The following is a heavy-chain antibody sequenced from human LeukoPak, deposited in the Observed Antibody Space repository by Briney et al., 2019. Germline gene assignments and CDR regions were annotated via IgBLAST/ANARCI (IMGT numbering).Heavy chain of an antibody. Sequence: SETLSLTCTVSGGSISSYYWSWIRQPAGKGLEWIGRIYTSGSTNYNPSLKSRVTMSVDASKNQFSLKLSSVTAADTAVYYCARDEAKGIAAAGTKFDYWGQGTLVTVSS. J-gene: IGHJ4*02. V-gene: IGHV4-4*07. CDR2: IYTSGST. CDR1: GGSISSYY. CDR3: ARDEAKGIAAAGTKFDY. D-gene: IGHD6-13*01.